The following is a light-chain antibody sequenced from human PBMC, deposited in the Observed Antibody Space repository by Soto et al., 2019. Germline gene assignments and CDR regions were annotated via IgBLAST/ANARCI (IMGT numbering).Light chain of an antibody. CDR2: EVS. J-gene: IGLJ1*01. V-gene: IGLV2-14*01. Sequence: QSALAQPASVSGSPGQSITISCTGTSSDVGGYNYVSWHQQHPGKAPKLMIYEVSNRPSGVSNRFSGSKSGNTASLTISGLQAEDEADYYCSSYTSSSPRVFGTGTKVT. CDR1: SSDVGGYNY. CDR3: SSYTSSSPRV.